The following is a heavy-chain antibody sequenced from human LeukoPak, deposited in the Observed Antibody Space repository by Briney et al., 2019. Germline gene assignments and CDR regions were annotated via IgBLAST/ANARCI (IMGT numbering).Heavy chain of an antibody. CDR1: GFTFSNYW. CDR2: INQYGNGK. J-gene: IGHJ4*02. V-gene: IGHV3-7*01. Sequence: GGSLRLSCAASGFTFSNYWMSWVRQAPGKGLEWVANINQYGNGKYYVDSVKGRFTISRDNAKNSLYLQMNSLRAEDTAIYYCLREETIVVIREPPPRGQGTLVTVSS. D-gene: IGHD3-22*01. CDR3: LREETIVVIREPPP.